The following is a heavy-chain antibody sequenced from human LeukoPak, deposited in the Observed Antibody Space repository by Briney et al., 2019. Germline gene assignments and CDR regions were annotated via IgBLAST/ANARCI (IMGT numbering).Heavy chain of an antibody. Sequence: SETLSLTCAVYGGSFSGYYWSWIRQPPGKGLEWIGEINHSGSTNYHPSLKTRVTISGDTSKNQFSLKLRSVTAADTAMYYCARLYGSGSYYRHWGQGTLVTVSS. V-gene: IGHV4-34*01. J-gene: IGHJ4*02. D-gene: IGHD3-10*01. CDR2: INHSGST. CDR3: ARLYGSGSYYRH. CDR1: GGSFSGYY.